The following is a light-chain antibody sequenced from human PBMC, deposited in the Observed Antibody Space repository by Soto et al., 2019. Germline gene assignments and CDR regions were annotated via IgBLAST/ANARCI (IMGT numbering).Light chain of an antibody. Sequence: DIQMTQSPSTLSASVGDRVTITCRASQTINTWLAWYQQKPGKAPKLLIYKASSLESGVPSRFSGSGSGTEFTLTISSLQPEDFATYYCQHYNSYSEAFGQGTKVDIK. CDR2: KAS. CDR3: QHYNSYSEA. CDR1: QTINTW. V-gene: IGKV1-5*03. J-gene: IGKJ1*01.